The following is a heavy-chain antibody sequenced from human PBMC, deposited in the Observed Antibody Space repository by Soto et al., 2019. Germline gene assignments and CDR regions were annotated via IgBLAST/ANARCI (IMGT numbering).Heavy chain of an antibody. D-gene: IGHD1-26*01. CDR2: INSDGSST. J-gene: IGHJ4*02. CDR1: GFTFSSYW. CDR3: LMGWSPYYFDY. V-gene: IGHV3-74*01. Sequence: GGSLRLSCAASGFTFSSYWMHWVRQAPGKGLVWVSRINSDGSSTSYADSVKGRFTISRDNAKNTLYLQMNSLRAEDTAVYYCLMGWSPYYFDYWGQGTLVTVSS.